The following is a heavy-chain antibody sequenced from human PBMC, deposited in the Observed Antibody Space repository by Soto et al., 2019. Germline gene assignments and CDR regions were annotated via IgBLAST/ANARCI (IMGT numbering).Heavy chain of an antibody. CDR2: IKSKTDGGTT. CDR3: TTRYCSSTSCYRYYGMDV. V-gene: IGHV3-15*01. D-gene: IGHD2-2*01. J-gene: IGHJ6*02. CDR1: GFTFSNAW. Sequence: GGSLRLSCAASGFTFSNAWMSWVRQAPGKGLEWVGRIKSKTDGGTTDYAAPVKGRFTISRDDSKNTLYLQMNSLKTEDTAVYYCTTRYCSSTSCYRYYGMDVWGQGTTVTVSS.